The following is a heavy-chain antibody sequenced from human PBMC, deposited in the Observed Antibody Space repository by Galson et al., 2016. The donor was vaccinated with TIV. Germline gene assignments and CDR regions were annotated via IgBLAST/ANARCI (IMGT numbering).Heavy chain of an antibody. CDR2: IIPILGLA. Sequence: SVKVSCKASGGTFRTYSFNWVRQAPGQGLRWMGRIIPILGLANYAQKFQGRVTITADTSMSTAYMELRSLKSEDTAVYYCARDPSPVTTSPFDIWGQGTMVTVSS. V-gene: IGHV1-69*04. J-gene: IGHJ3*02. D-gene: IGHD4-17*01. CDR1: GGTFRTYS. CDR3: ARDPSPVTTSPFDI.